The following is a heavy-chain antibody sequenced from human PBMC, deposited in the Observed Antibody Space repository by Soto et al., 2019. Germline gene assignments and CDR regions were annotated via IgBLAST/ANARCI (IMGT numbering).Heavy chain of an antibody. J-gene: IGHJ4*02. Sequence: QVQLVQSGAEVKKPGSSVKVSCKASGGTFSSYAISWVRQAPGQGLEWMGGIIPIFGTANYAQKFQGRVTITADEATSTAYMELSSLRSEDTAVYYCARGKGTAMVYYFDYWGQGTLVTVAS. CDR2: IIPIFGTA. CDR1: GGTFSSYA. D-gene: IGHD5-18*01. V-gene: IGHV1-69*01. CDR3: ARGKGTAMVYYFDY.